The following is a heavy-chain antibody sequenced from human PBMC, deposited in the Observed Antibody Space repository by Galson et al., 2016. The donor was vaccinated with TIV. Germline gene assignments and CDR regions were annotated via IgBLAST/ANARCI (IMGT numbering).Heavy chain of an antibody. CDR2: VHAGGGGA. V-gene: IGHV3-23*01. CDR1: GFTFSKYA. CDR3: ARDPNGDWIGAFDF. D-gene: IGHD4-17*01. Sequence: SLRLSCAASGFTFSKYAMIWVRQAPGKGLEWVSAVHAGGGGASYSDSVKGRFTISRDNSRNTLFLQMSSLTVEDTAVYFRARDPNGDWIGAFDFWGRGIMVTVSS. J-gene: IGHJ3*01.